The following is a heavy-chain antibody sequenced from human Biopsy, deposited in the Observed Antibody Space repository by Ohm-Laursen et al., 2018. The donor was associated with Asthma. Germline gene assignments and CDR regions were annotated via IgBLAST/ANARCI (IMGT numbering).Heavy chain of an antibody. J-gene: IGHJ2*01. CDR2: IYYSGRT. CDR1: GDAMSTSGSY. D-gene: IGHD6-6*01. Sequence: SETLSFTCTVSGDAMSTSGSYWGWIRQSPGKGLEWIGSIYYSGRTYYNPSLESRVTISADTSKNHFSLKVTSVTAADTAVYYCARAVSSSSYWYFDLWGRGDLVTVSS. CDR3: ARAVSSSSYWYFDL. V-gene: IGHV4-39*02.